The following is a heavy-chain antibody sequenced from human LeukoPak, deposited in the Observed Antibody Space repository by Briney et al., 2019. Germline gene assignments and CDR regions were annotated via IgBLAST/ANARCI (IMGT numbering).Heavy chain of an antibody. CDR2: IRDSGDIT. CDR1: GFTFSSYA. V-gene: IGHV3-23*01. CDR3: AKNYDSGTYYLFDY. Sequence: GGSLRLSCAASGFTFSSYAMNWVRQAPGKGLEWVSGIRDSGDITNYADSVKGRLTISRDQSKNTLYLQMNSLRAEDTAVYYCAKNYDSGTYYLFDYWGQGTLVTASS. J-gene: IGHJ4*02. D-gene: IGHD3-10*01.